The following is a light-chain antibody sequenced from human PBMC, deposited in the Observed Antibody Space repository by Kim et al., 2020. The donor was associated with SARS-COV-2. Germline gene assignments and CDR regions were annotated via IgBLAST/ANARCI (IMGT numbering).Light chain of an antibody. V-gene: IGKV1-5*03. CDR2: RAS. Sequence: DIQMTQSPSSLSASVGDRVIITCRASQSIANWLAWYQHIPGRAPKLLVYRASTLETGVASRFSGSGSGTEFTLTISGLQPDDTATYFCQQYFNYMYTFGQGTKLEI. CDR3: QQYFNYMYT. J-gene: IGKJ2*01. CDR1: QSIANW.